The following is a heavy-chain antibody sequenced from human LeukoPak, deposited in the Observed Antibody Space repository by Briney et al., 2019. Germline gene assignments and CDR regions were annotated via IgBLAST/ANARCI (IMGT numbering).Heavy chain of an antibody. D-gene: IGHD1-26*01. V-gene: IGHV3-48*01. CDR2: ISSSSSTI. J-gene: IGHJ4*02. Sequence: GGSLRLSCAASGFTFSSYSMNWVRQAPGKGLEWVSYISSSSSTIYYADSVKGRFTISRDNAKNSLYLQMNSLRAEDTAVYYCARDPDGSYYVWGQGTLVTVSS. CDR3: ARDPDGSYYV. CDR1: GFTFSSYS.